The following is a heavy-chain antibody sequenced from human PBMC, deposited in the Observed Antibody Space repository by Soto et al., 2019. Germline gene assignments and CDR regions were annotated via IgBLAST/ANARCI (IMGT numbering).Heavy chain of an antibody. CDR2: IYYRGNT. V-gene: IGHV4-31*03. CDR3: ARGETDSWFDS. J-gene: IGHJ5*01. Sequence: QVQLQESGPGLVKPSETLSLTCTVSGGSISSGGYYWSWIRQHPGKGLEWIGSIYYRGNTYYNPSLNSRSTISVDTSKNQFSLKLNSVTAADTAVYYCARGETDSWFDSWGQGTLVTVSS. CDR1: GGSISSGGYY.